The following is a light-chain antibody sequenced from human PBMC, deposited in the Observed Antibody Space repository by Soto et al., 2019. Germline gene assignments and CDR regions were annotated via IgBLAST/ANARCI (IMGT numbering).Light chain of an antibody. CDR2: EVS. V-gene: IGLV2-14*01. Sequence: QSALTQPASVSGPPGQSITISCTGTSSDVGGYNHVSWYQQHPGKAPKLMIYEVSDRPSGVSSRFSGSKSGNTASLTISGLQAQDEADYYCSSYPSSNTYVSGTGTKVTVL. J-gene: IGLJ1*01. CDR3: SSYPSSNTYV. CDR1: SSDVGGYNH.